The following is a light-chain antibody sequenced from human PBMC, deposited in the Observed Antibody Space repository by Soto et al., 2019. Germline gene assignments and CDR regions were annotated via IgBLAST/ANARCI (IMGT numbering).Light chain of an antibody. CDR2: DVI. CDR1: RSDVGGYDY. V-gene: IGLV2-11*01. J-gene: IGLJ2*01. Sequence: QSALTQPRSVSGSPGQSVTISCAGTRSDVGGYDYVSWYQQYPGKAPKLMIYDVIKRPSGVPDRFSGSKSGNTASLTISGLQAEDEAEYYCCSYAGSYNVVFGGGTKVTVL. CDR3: CSYAGSYNVV.